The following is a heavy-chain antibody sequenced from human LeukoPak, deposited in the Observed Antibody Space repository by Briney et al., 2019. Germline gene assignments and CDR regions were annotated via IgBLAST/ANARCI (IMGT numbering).Heavy chain of an antibody. CDR3: AREMATIVNQFDY. CDR1: GYTFTGYG. V-gene: IGHV1-18*01. D-gene: IGHD5-12*01. CDR2: ISPYNGNT. Sequence: ASVKVSCKASGYTFTGYGISWVRQAPGQGLEWTGWISPYNGNTNYAQKLQGRVTMTTDTSTTTAYMELRSLRSDDTAVYYCAREMATIVNQFDYWGQGTLVTVSS. J-gene: IGHJ4*02.